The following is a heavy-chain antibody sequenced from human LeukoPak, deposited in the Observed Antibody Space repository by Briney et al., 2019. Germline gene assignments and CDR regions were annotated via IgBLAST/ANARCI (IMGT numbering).Heavy chain of an antibody. D-gene: IGHD5-24*01. CDR3: AKNRFGQNYADAFEI. Sequence: PGGSLRLSCAASGFTFSSYDMHWVRQAPGKGLEWVAFIRYDGSDKYYVDSVMGRFTVSRDNSRNMLYLQMIFLSAEDTAVYYCAKNRFGQNYADAFEIWGQGTMVRVCS. CDR1: GFTFSSYD. V-gene: IGHV3-30*02. J-gene: IGHJ3*02. CDR2: IRYDGSDK.